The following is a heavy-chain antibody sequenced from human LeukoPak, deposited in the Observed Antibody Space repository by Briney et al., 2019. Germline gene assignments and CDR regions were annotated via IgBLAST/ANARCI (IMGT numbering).Heavy chain of an antibody. J-gene: IGHJ4*02. D-gene: IGHD3/OR15-3a*01. V-gene: IGHV4-38-2*02. CDR2: IYYSGNT. CDR3: ARQTGSGLFILP. Sequence: SETLSLTCTVSGYSISSGYYWGWIRQPPGKGLEWIGSIYYSGNTYYNASLKSQVSISIDTSKNQFSLRLTSVTAADTAVYCARQTGSGLFILPGGQGTLVTVSS. CDR1: GYSISSGYY.